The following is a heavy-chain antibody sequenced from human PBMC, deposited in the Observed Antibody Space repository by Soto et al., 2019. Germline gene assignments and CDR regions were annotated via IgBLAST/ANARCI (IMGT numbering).Heavy chain of an antibody. CDR1: GGTFSSYA. CDR3: EPPYSGDRLTDWFDP. J-gene: IGHJ5*02. D-gene: IGHD4-17*01. V-gene: IGHV1-69*12. CDR2: IIPIFGTA. Sequence: QVQLVQSGAEVKKPGSSVKVSCKASGGTFSSYAISWVRQAPGQGLEWMGGIIPIFGTANYAQKLQGRVTITAEETTRSAGMGLSNLRADDTAVDYCEPPYSGDRLTDWFDPWGQGTMVSVS.